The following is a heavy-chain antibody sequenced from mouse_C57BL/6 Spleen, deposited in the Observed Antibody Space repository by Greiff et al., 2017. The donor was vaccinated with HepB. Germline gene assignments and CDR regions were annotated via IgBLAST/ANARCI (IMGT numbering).Heavy chain of an antibody. Sequence: VQLQQPGTELVKPGASVKLSCKASGYTFTSYWMHWVKQRPGQGLEWIGNINPSNGGTTYNEKFKNKATQTVDKSSSTAYMHLSSLTYEDSAVYYCTRLDYDWFDYWGQGTTLTVSS. CDR1: GYTFTSYW. D-gene: IGHD2-4*01. CDR3: TRLDYDWFDY. V-gene: IGHV1-53*01. J-gene: IGHJ2*01. CDR2: INPSNGGT.